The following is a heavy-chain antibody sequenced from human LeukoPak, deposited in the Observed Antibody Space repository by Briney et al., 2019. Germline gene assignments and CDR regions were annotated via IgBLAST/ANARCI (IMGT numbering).Heavy chain of an antibody. CDR3: ATHSYNEDY. V-gene: IGHV3-72*01. CDR1: GFTFSDHY. Sequence: GGSLRLSCAASGFTFSDHYIDWGRQAPGKGLEWVGRSRNKGFIYTTAYAASVKGRFTISRDDSKNSVHLQMNGLKIEDTAVYYCATHSYNEDYWGQGTLVTVSS. J-gene: IGHJ4*02. CDR2: SRNKGFIYTT. D-gene: IGHD3-10*01.